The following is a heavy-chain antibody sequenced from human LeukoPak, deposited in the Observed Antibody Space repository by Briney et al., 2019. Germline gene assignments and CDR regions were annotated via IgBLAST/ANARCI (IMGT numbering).Heavy chain of an antibody. J-gene: IGHJ4*02. CDR3: ARDRITVAGSSAY. D-gene: IGHD6-19*01. CDR2: INTNTGNP. V-gene: IGHV7-4-1*02. Sequence: ASVKVSCKASGYTFTNYAMNWVRQAPGQGLEWRGWINTNTGNPTYAQAFTGRFVFSLDTSVNTAYLHIISLKTEDTAVYYCARDRITVAGSSAYWGQGTLVTVSS. CDR1: GYTFTNYA.